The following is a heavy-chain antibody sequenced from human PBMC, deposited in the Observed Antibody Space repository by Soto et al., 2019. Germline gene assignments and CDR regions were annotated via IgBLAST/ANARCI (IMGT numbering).Heavy chain of an antibody. CDR1: GGSISSSNW. V-gene: IGHV4-4*02. CDR3: ARMGTYYDILTGYYTRYYFDY. D-gene: IGHD3-9*01. J-gene: IGHJ4*02. Sequence: SETLSLTCAVSGGSISSSNWWSWVRQPPGKGLEWIGEIYHSGSTNYNPSLKSRVTISVDKSKNQFSLKLSSVTAADTAVYYCARMGTYYDILTGYYTRYYFDYWGQGTLVT. CDR2: IYHSGST.